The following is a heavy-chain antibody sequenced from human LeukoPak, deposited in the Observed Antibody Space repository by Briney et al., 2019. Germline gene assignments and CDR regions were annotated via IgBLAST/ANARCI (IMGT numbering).Heavy chain of an antibody. D-gene: IGHD1-26*01. CDR1: GATFSSYA. V-gene: IGHV1-69*04. J-gene: IGHJ6*02. CDR2: FIPMLGTV. Sequence: GASVKVSCKASGATFSSYAINWVRQAPGQGLEWMGRFIPMLGTVNYAQKFQGRVTIIADKFTSTAYMEVSSLRSEDTAVYYCARDQKVGATPYFGMDVWGQGTTVTVSS. CDR3: ARDQKVGATPYFGMDV.